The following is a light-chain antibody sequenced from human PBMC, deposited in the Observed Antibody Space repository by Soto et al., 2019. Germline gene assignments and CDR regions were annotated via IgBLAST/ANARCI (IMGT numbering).Light chain of an antibody. Sequence: EIVLTQSPGTLSLSPGARATLSCRASQSVSRNFLVWYQQKPGQAPRLVIYGASSRATGIPDRFSGSGSGTDFTLSISRLEPEDFAVYYCQQYGSSPWTFGQGTKVDIK. CDR1: QSVSRNF. V-gene: IGKV3-20*01. CDR3: QQYGSSPWT. J-gene: IGKJ1*01. CDR2: GAS.